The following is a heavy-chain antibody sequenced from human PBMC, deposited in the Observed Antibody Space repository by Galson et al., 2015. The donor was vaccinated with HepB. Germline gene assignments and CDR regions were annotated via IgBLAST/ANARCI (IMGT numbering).Heavy chain of an antibody. J-gene: IGHJ1*01. D-gene: IGHD3-10*01. CDR3: ARVRFGELYFQH. Sequence: ETLSLTCTVSGGSISSSSYYWGWIRQPPGKGLEWIGSIYYSGSTYYNPSLKSRVTISVDTSKNQFSLKLSSVTAADTAVYYCARVRFGELYFQHWGQGTLVTVSS. V-gene: IGHV4-39*07. CDR2: IYYSGST. CDR1: GGSISSSSYY.